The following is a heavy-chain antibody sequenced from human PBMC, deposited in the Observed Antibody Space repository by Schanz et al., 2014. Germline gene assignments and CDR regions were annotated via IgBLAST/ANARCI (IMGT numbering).Heavy chain of an antibody. J-gene: IGHJ4*02. CDR3: VKTDAGWRFDY. V-gene: IGHV3-23*01. CDR2: ISDRGDGT. D-gene: IGHD6-19*01. Sequence: EQVLESGGGFVQPGGSLRLSCATSGFTFTTFAMTWVRQAPGKGLEWVSGISDRGDGTNYGDSVRGRFTISRDNSRHTVYLHMNNVGVDDTATYYCVKTDAGWRFDYWGQGTLVIVSS. CDR1: GFTFTTFA.